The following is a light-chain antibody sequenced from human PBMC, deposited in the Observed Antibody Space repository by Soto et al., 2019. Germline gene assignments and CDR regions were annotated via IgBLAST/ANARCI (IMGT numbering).Light chain of an antibody. V-gene: IGKV3-15*01. J-gene: IGKJ1*01. CDR3: QQYVKYPVT. CDR1: QSVSSN. CDR2: GAS. Sequence: EIVMAQSPATLSVSPGERATLSCRASQSVSSNLAWYQQKRGQAPRLLIYGASSRATGIPARFSGSGSGTEFTLTISSLQPDDFATYVCQQYVKYPVTFGQGTKVDIK.